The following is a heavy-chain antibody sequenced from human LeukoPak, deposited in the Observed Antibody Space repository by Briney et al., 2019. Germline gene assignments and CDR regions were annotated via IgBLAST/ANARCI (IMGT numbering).Heavy chain of an antibody. J-gene: IGHJ4*02. D-gene: IGHD7-27*01. Sequence: ASVKVSCKVSGYTLTELSMHWVRQAPGKGLEWMGGFDPEDGETIYAQKFQGRVTMTEDTSTDTAYMELSRLRSDDTAVYYCARGPTNWGNFDHWGQGTLVTVSS. CDR3: ARGPTNWGNFDH. CDR1: GYTLTELS. V-gene: IGHV1-24*01. CDR2: FDPEDGET.